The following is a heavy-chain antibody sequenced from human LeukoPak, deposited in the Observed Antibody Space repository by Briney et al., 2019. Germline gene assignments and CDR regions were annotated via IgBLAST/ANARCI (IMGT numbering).Heavy chain of an antibody. V-gene: IGHV3-9*01. CDR3: AKGGYSWNRGDAFDI. CDR2: INWNSDSI. J-gene: IGHJ3*02. D-gene: IGHD1-1*01. CDR1: GFTFDDYA. Sequence: PGGSLRLSCAVSGFTFDDYAMHWVRQVPGKGLEWVSGINWNSDSIGYADSVKGRFTISRDNAKNSLYLQMNSLRIEDTALYYCAKGGYSWNRGDAFDIWGQGTMVTVSS.